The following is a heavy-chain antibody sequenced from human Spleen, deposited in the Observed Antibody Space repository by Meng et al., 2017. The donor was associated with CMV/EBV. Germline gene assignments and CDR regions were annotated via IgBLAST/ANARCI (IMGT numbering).Heavy chain of an antibody. J-gene: IGHJ5*02. V-gene: IGHV1-8*03. CDR2: MNPNTGDT. D-gene: IGHD6-19*01. Sequence: KVSCKASGYTFTTYDINWGRQAPGQGLEWMGWMNPNTGDTDYAQKFQGRVTITRNTPINTAYMELSSLTSEDTAVYSCARGVAGPFDPWGQGTLVTVSS. CDR3: ARGVAGPFDP. CDR1: GYTFTTYD.